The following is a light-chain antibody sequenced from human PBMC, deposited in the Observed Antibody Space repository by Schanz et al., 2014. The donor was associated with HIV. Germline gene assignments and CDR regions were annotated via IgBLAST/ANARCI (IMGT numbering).Light chain of an antibody. CDR1: KLGDKY. J-gene: IGLJ3*02. Sequence: SYELTQPPSVSVSPGQTASITCSGDKLGDKYACWYQQQPGQSPVLVIYQDNKRPSGIPERFSGSNSGNTATLTISGTQAVDEADYYCQAWDNSAVVFGGGTKLTVL. V-gene: IGLV3-1*01. CDR2: QDN. CDR3: QAWDNSAVV.